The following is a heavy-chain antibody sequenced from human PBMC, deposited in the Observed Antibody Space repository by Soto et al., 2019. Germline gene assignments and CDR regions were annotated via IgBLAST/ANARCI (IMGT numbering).Heavy chain of an antibody. J-gene: IGHJ6*02. V-gene: IGHV3-30-3*01. Sequence: GGSLRLSXAASGFTFSSYAMHWVRQAPGKGLEWVAVISYDGSNKYYADSVKGRFTISRDNSKNTLYLQMNSLRAEDTAVYYCARDKPNYDFWSGYLYYYYGMDVWGQGTTVTVSS. D-gene: IGHD3-3*01. CDR3: ARDKPNYDFWSGYLYYYYGMDV. CDR1: GFTFSSYA. CDR2: ISYDGSNK.